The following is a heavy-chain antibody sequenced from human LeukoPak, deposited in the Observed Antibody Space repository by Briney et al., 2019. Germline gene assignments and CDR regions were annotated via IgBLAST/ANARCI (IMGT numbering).Heavy chain of an antibody. V-gene: IGHV1-8*01. D-gene: IGHD2-15*01. CDR1: EYTFTSYD. Sequence: ASVKISCKASEYTFTSYDISWVRQAPGQGLEWMGWMNPKSGNTGYAQKFQGRVSMTRDTSISTAYMELNSLRYEDTAVYYCARVPTLGYCDGGSCYRFDFWGQGTPVTVSS. CDR3: ARVPTLGYCDGGSCYRFDF. CDR2: MNPKSGNT. J-gene: IGHJ4*02.